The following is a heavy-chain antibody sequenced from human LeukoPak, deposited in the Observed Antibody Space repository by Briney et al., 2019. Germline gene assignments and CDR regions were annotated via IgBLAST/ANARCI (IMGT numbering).Heavy chain of an antibody. CDR1: GYTFTSYY. CDR3: ARGNDYGDYAGRGGFDY. CDR2: ISAYNGNT. J-gene: IGHJ4*02. Sequence: ASVKVSCKASGYTFTSYYMHWVRQAPGQGLEWMGWISAYNGNTNYAQKLQGRVTMTTDTSTSTAYMELRSLRSDDTAVYYCARGNDYGDYAGRGGFDYWGQGTLVTVSS. V-gene: IGHV1-18*04. D-gene: IGHD4-17*01.